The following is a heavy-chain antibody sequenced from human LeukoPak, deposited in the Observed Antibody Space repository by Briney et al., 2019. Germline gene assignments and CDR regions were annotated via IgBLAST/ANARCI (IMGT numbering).Heavy chain of an antibody. CDR3: ARRAGGYSHPYDY. D-gene: IGHD4-23*01. CDR1: GFTFRNFA. J-gene: IGHJ4*02. Sequence: GGSLRLSCAASGFTFRNFAMHWVRQAPGKGLEWVAVISYDGYNKYYADSVKGRFTISRDNSKNTLYLQMNSLRAEDTAVYYCARRAGGYSHPYDYWGQGILVTVSS. V-gene: IGHV3-30*14. CDR2: ISYDGYNK.